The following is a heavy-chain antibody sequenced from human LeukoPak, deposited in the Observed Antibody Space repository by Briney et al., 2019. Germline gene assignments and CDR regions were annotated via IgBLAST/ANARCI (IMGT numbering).Heavy chain of an antibody. CDR1: GFTFSSYS. J-gene: IGHJ4*02. D-gene: IGHD3-22*01. Sequence: GGSLRLSCAASGFTFSSYSMNWVRQAPGKGLEWVSSISSSSSYIYYADSVKGRFAISRDNAKNSLYLQMNSLRAEDTAVYYCARDWGAYYHFFDYWGQGTLVTVSS. CDR3: ARDWGAYYHFFDY. V-gene: IGHV3-21*01. CDR2: ISSSSSYI.